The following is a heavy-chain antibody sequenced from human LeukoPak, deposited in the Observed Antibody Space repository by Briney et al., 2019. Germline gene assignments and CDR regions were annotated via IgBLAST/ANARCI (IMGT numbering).Heavy chain of an antibody. Sequence: GGSLRLSCAASGFTFSSYAMSWVRQAPGKGPEWVSAISGSGGSTYYADSVKGRFTISRDNSKNTLYLQMNSLRAEDTAVYYCAKDPEYYYDSSGYFNDAFDIWGQGTMVTVSS. V-gene: IGHV3-23*01. CDR3: AKDPEYYYDSSGYFNDAFDI. CDR2: ISGSGGST. D-gene: IGHD3-22*01. CDR1: GFTFSSYA. J-gene: IGHJ3*02.